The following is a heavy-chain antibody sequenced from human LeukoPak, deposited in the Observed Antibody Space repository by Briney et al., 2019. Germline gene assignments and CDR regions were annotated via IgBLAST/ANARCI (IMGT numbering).Heavy chain of an antibody. V-gene: IGHV3-48*01. CDR1: GFTFSSYA. Sequence: GGSLRLSCAASGFTFSSYAMSWVRQAPGKGLEWVSYISSSSTIYYADSVKGRFTISRDNAKNSLYLQLNSLRAEDTAVYYCARDYYDYVWGRYVDYWGQGTLVTVSS. J-gene: IGHJ4*02. CDR2: ISSSSTI. D-gene: IGHD3-16*01. CDR3: ARDYYDYVWGRYVDY.